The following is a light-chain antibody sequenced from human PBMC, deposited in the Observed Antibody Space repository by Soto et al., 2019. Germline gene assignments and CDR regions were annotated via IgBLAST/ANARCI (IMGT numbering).Light chain of an antibody. CDR3: QQRTNWPPGYS. J-gene: IGKJ2*03. CDR1: QSVSTY. V-gene: IGKV3-11*01. Sequence: EIVSTQSPVTLYLSPGERATLSCRASQSVSTYLAWYQQKPGQAPRLLIYDASNRATGIPARFSGSGSGTDFTLTITSLEHEAFAVYYCQQRTNWPPGYSFGQGTKLEIK. CDR2: DAS.